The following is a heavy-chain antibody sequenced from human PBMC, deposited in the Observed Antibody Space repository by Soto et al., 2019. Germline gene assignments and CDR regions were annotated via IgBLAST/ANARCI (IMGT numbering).Heavy chain of an antibody. CDR1: GFTFSSFH. Sequence: GSLRLSCAASGFTFSSFHMNWVRQAPGRGLEWVAYITSSSDTIYYSDSVKGRFTISRDNGKNSLFLQMNSLRDEDTAVYYCVRVVVVIPPGYYYAMDVWGQGTTVTVSS. V-gene: IGHV3-48*02. CDR2: ITSSSDTI. J-gene: IGHJ6*02. CDR3: VRVVVVIPPGYYYAMDV. D-gene: IGHD3-22*01.